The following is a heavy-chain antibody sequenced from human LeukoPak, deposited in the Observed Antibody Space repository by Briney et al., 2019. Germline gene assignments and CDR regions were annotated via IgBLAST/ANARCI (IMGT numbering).Heavy chain of an antibody. CDR1: GGTFSSYA. D-gene: IGHD3-3*01. CDR2: IIPIFGTA. V-gene: IGHV1-69*01. CDR3: AGGLSGKTRSDAFDI. Sequence: ASVKVSCKASGGTFSSYAISWVRQAPGQGLEWMGGIIPIFGTANYAQKFQGRVTITADESTSTAYMELSSLRSEDTAVYYCAGGLSGKTRSDAFDIWGQGTMVTVSS. J-gene: IGHJ3*02.